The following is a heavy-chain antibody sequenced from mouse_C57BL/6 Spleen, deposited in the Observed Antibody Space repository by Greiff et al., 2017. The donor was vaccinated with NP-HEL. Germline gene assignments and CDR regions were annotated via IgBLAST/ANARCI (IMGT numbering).Heavy chain of an antibody. D-gene: IGHD2-5*01. V-gene: IGHV1-62-2*01. CDR2: FYPGSGSI. CDR3: ARHEGAYYSNYDYAMDY. J-gene: IGHJ4*01. CDR1: GYTFTEYT. Sequence: QVQLQQSGAELVKPGASVKLSCKASGYTFTEYTIHWVKQRSGQGLEWIGWFYPGSGSIKYNEKFKDKATLTADKSSSTGYMELSRLTSEDSAVYFWARHEGAYYSNYDYAMDYWGQGTSVTVSS.